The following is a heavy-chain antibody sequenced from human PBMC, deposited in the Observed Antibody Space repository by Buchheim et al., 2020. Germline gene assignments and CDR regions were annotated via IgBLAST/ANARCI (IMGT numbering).Heavy chain of an antibody. D-gene: IGHD3-10*01. CDR1: GFTFSSYW. J-gene: IGHJ1*01. CDR2: ISASGGRT. CDR3: ATDPHYPSGSY. Sequence: EVQLVESGGGLVQPGGSLRLSCAASGFTFSSYWMNWVRQAPGKGLECIAYISASGGRTYYVDSVRGRFTISRDNAKNSLYLQMSSLRVEDTAVYYCATDPHYPSGSYWGRGTL. V-gene: IGHV3-48*04.